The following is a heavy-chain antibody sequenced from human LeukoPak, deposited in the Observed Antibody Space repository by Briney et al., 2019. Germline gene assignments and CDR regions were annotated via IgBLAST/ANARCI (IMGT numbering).Heavy chain of an antibody. V-gene: IGHV4-39*07. CDR1: SGSISSSSYY. CDR2: IYYSGST. CDR3: ARGERSTSYYFDY. Sequence: PLETLSLTCTVSSGSISSSSYYWGWIRQPPGKGLEWIGNIYYSGSTYYNPSLKSRVTISVDTSKNQFSLKLSSVTAADTAVYYCARGERSTSYYFDYWGQGTLVTVSS. J-gene: IGHJ4*02. D-gene: IGHD1-1*01.